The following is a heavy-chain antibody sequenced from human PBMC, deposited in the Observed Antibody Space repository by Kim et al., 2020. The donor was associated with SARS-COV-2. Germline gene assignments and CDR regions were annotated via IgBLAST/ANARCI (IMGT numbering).Heavy chain of an antibody. CDR2: ITYDGSNK. D-gene: IGHD5-12*01. J-gene: IGHJ2*01. V-gene: IGHV3-30*18. CDR3: AKPAVGGWLEVDWYFDL. Sequence: GGSLRLSCAASGFTFSSYGMHWVRQAPGKGLEWVAVITYDGSNKYYADSVKGRFTISRDNSKNTLYLQMNSLRAEDTAVYYCAKPAVGGWLEVDWYFDLWGRGTLVTVSS. CDR1: GFTFSSYG.